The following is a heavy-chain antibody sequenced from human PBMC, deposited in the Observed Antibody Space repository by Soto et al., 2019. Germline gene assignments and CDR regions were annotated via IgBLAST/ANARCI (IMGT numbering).Heavy chain of an antibody. CDR1: GYSFSHHW. CDR2: IYPGDSDT. CDR3: ERRLQTATRSLEFDY. D-gene: IGHD1-7*01. V-gene: IGHV5-51*01. Sequence: SLKISCKGSGYSFSHHWIGWGGPMPGKGLEWMGIIYPGDSDTRYSPSFQGQVTISADKSISTAYLQWSSLKASGTAMYYCERRLQTATRSLEFDYWGQGTLVTVSS. J-gene: IGHJ4*02.